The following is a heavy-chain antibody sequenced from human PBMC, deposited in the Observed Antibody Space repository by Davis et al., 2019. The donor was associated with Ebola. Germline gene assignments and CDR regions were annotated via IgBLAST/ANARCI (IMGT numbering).Heavy chain of an antibody. V-gene: IGHV3-23*01. J-gene: IGHJ4*02. CDR3: AKQRGVGAIDYDY. D-gene: IGHD1-26*01. CDR2: ISGSGGAP. CDR1: GFTFSSYA. Sequence: GESLKISCAASGFTFSSYAMSWVRQAPGKGLEWVSAISGSGGAPYYADSVKGRFTTFRDNPKNTLYLQMNCLRADDTAVYYCAKQRGVGAIDYDYWGRGTVVTVSS.